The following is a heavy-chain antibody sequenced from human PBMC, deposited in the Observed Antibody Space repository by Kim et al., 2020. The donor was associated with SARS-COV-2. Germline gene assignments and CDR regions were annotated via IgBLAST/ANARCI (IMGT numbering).Heavy chain of an antibody. Sequence: YAASVKSRLTINPDTSKNQFSLQLNSVTPEDTAVYYCARDDYGDYVAFDIWGQGTMVTVSS. D-gene: IGHD4-17*01. V-gene: IGHV6-1*01. CDR3: ARDDYGDYVAFDI. J-gene: IGHJ3*02.